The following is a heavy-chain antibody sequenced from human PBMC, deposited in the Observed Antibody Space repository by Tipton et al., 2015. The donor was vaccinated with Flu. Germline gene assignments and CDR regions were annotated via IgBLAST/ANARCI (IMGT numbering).Heavy chain of an antibody. CDR3: ARVGAIFGEVTARRRGDLDY. CDR1: GYNFNSYA. CDR2: ISAYNGGT. J-gene: IGHJ4*02. Sequence: QLVQSGAEVKKPGASVKVSCKASGYNFNSYAISWMRQAPGQGLEWMGWISAYNGGTKFAQNVQGRVTMTTDTSTSTAYMELRGLRSDDTGLYYCARVGAIFGEVTARRRGDLDYWGQGTLVSVSS. D-gene: IGHD3-3*02. V-gene: IGHV1-18*01.